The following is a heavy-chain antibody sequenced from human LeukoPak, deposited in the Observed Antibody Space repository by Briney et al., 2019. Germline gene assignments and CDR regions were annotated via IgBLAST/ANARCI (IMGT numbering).Heavy chain of an antibody. CDR3: ARGYSSGWRLKFDP. CDR2: INHSGRT. D-gene: IGHD6-19*01. V-gene: IGHV4-34*01. J-gene: IGHJ5*02. Sequence: PSETLSLTCAVYGGSFSGYYWSWIRQPPGKGLEWIGEINHSGRTNYNPSLKSRVTISADTSKNQFSLKLTSVTAADTAVYYCARGYSSGWRLKFDPWGQGTLVTVSS. CDR1: GGSFSGYY.